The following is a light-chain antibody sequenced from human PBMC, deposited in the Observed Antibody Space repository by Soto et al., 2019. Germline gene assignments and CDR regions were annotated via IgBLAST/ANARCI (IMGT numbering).Light chain of an antibody. J-gene: IGLJ1*01. Sequence: QSVLPQPPSVSGSPGQSVAISCTGTSSDVGNSNGVSWYHQPPGTAPKLMIYDVNNRPSGVPDRFSGSKSGNTASLTISGLQAEDEGDYYCSSYTSSSTYVFGTGTQLTVL. CDR3: SSYTSSSTYV. V-gene: IGLV2-18*02. CDR2: DVN. CDR1: SSDVGNSNG.